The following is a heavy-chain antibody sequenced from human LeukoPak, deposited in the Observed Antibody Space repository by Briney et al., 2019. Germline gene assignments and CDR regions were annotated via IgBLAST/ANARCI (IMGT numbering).Heavy chain of an antibody. D-gene: IGHD5-24*01. CDR3: ARGPNYPSPSPFDY. CDR2: IYTSGST. J-gene: IGHJ4*02. V-gene: IGHV4-4*07. CDR1: GGSVSNYY. Sequence: SETLSLTCSVSGGSVSNYYWSWIRQPAGKGLEWIGRIYTSGSTNYNPSLKSRVTISVDTSKNQFSLKLSSVTAADTAVYYCARGPNYPSPSPFDYWGQGTLVTVSS.